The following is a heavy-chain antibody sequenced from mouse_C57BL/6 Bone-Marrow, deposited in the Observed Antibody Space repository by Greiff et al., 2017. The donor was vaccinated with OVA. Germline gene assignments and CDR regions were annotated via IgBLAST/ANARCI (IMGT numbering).Heavy chain of an antibody. D-gene: IGHD1-1*01. CDR3: ARDYYGSSTGYFDV. J-gene: IGHJ1*03. Sequence: QVQLQQPGAELVKPGASVKMSCKASGYTFTSYWITWVKQRPGQGLEWIGDIYPGSGSTNYHEKFKSQATLTVDTSSSTAYMQLSSLTSEDAAVYYCARDYYGSSTGYFDVWGTGTTVTVSS. CDR1: GYTFTSYW. V-gene: IGHV1-55*01. CDR2: IYPGSGST.